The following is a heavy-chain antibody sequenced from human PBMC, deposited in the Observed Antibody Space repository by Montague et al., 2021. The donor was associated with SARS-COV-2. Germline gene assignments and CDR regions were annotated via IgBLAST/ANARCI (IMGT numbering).Heavy chain of an antibody. CDR2: INHSGST. J-gene: IGHJ6*02. D-gene: IGHD2-2*01. Sequence: ETLSLTCAVYGGSFSGYYWSWIRQPPGKGLEWIGEINHSGSTNYNPSLKSRVTISVDTSKNQFSLKLSSVTAADTAVYYCTREGYQVLWLDYYYYGMDVWGQGTTVTVSS. CDR3: TREGYQVLWLDYYYYGMDV. V-gene: IGHV4-34*01. CDR1: GGSFSGYY.